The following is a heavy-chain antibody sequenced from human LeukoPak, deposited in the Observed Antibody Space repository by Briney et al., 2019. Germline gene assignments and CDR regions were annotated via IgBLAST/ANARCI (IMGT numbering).Heavy chain of an antibody. V-gene: IGHV1-69*13. CDR1: GGTFSSYA. CDR3: ARVGRAVGQPVFDY. Sequence: ASVKVSCKASGGTFSSYAISWVRQAPGQGLEWMGGIIPIFGTANYAQKFQGRVTITADESTSTAYMELSSLRSEDTAVYYCARVGRAVGQPVFDYWGQGTLVTVSS. CDR2: IIPIFGTA. D-gene: IGHD1-14*01. J-gene: IGHJ4*02.